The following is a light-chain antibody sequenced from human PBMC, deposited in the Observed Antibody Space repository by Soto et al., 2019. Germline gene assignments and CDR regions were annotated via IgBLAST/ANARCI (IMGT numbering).Light chain of an antibody. J-gene: IGLJ3*02. CDR1: SSDVGGYNN. V-gene: IGLV2-11*01. CDR3: CSYAGSYIWV. CDR2: DVT. Sequence: QSALTQPRSVSGSPGQSVAISCTGTSSDVGGYNNASWYQQHPGKAPKLMIYDVTKRPSGVPDRFFGSKSGNAASLTISGLQAEDEADYYCCSYAGSYIWVFGGGTKLTVL.